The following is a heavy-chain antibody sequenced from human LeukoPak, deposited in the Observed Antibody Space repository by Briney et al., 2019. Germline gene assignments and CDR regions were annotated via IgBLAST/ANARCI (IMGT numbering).Heavy chain of an antibody. D-gene: IGHD2-2*01. CDR1: GGCFSGYY. V-gene: IGHV4-34*01. CDR2: INHSGST. Sequence: SETLSLTCAVYGGCFSGYYWSCIRQPPGKGLEWIGEINHSGSTNYNPSLKSRVTISVDTSKNQFSLKLSSVTAADTAVYYGARGEEFQFSIVVVPAARPRVFDYWGQGTLVTVSS. J-gene: IGHJ4*02. CDR3: ARGEEFQFSIVVVPAARPRVFDY.